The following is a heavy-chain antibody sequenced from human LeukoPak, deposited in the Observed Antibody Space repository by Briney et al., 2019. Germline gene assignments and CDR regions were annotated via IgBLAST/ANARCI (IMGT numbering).Heavy chain of an antibody. J-gene: IGHJ4*02. Sequence: GGALKISCKGPGYGFTSYWIGWRRARPGKGGEWMGIIYPGDSDTRYSPSFQGQVTISADKSITTAYLQWSSLKASDTAMYYCARQARSGSYFDYSGQGTLVTVSS. CDR2: IYPGDSDT. V-gene: IGHV5-51*01. CDR1: GYGFTSYW. CDR3: ARQARSGSYFDY. D-gene: IGHD5-12*01.